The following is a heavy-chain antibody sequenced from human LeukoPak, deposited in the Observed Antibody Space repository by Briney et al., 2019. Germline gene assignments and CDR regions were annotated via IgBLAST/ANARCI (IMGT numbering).Heavy chain of an antibody. D-gene: IGHD2-15*01. Sequence: ASVKVSCKVSGYTLTELSMHWVRQAPGKGLEWMGGFDPEDGETIYAQKFQGRVTMTTDTSTSTAYMELRSLRSDDTAVYYCARGLSCSGNTCYAAHFDSWGQGTLVTVSS. CDR2: FDPEDGET. J-gene: IGHJ4*02. V-gene: IGHV1-24*01. CDR3: ARGLSCSGNTCYAAHFDS. CDR1: GYTLTELS.